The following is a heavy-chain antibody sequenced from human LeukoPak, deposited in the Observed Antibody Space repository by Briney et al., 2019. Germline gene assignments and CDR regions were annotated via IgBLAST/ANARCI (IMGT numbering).Heavy chain of an antibody. CDR1: GFTFSSYW. D-gene: IGHD4-23*01. CDR3: ARGGAVADAFDI. V-gene: IGHV3-74*01. J-gene: IGHJ3*02. CDR2: IKSDGSNT. Sequence: PGGSLRLSCAASGFTFSSYWMHWVRQAPGKGLVWVSRIKSDGSNTNYADSVKGRFTISRDNAKNTLYLQMNSLRAEDTAVYYCARGGAVADAFDIWGQGTMVTVSS.